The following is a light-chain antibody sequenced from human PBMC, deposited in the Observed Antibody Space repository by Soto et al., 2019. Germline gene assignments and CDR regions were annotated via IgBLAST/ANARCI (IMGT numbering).Light chain of an antibody. J-gene: IGKJ1*01. CDR3: QQCDTWPRT. CDR2: GAS. Sequence: EIVMTQSPATLSVSPGERATLSCRASQSVTSNLAWYQQRPGQAPRLLIYGASTRATGTPARFSGSGSGTEFTLTISSLQSVDFAVYYCQQCDTWPRTFGQGTRVEIK. CDR1: QSVTSN. V-gene: IGKV3-15*01.